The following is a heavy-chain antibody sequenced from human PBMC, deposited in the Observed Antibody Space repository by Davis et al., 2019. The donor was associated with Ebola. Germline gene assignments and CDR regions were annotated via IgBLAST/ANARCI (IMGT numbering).Heavy chain of an antibody. Sequence: GESLKISCAASGFTFSSFWMSWVRQAPGKGLEWVANIKQDGSDKYYMDSVKGRFTVSRDNAKNTLYLQMNSLRDEDTAVYYCARGTHYAHDYWGQGTLVTVSS. D-gene: IGHD2-2*01. J-gene: IGHJ4*02. V-gene: IGHV3-7*01. CDR2: IKQDGSDK. CDR3: ARGTHYAHDY. CDR1: GFTFSSFW.